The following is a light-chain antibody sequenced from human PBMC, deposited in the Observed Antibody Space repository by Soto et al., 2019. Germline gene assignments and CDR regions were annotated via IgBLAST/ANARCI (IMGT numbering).Light chain of an antibody. CDR3: CSYAGSTTVV. J-gene: IGLJ2*01. Sequence: QSALTQPASGYGSHGQSITISCTGTSSDVGSYNLVSWYQQHPGKAPKVMIYEGSKRPSGVSNRFSGSKSGNTASLTISGLQAEDEADYYCCSYAGSTTVVFGGGTQLTVL. V-gene: IGLV2-23*01. CDR2: EGS. CDR1: SSDVGSYNL.